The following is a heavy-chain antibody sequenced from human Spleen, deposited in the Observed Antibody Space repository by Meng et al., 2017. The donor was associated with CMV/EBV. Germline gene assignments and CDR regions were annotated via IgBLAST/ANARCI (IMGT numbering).Heavy chain of an antibody. CDR3: ARGGYEFVWGSYRHFEF. Sequence: YRFSTYDMHWVRQAPGQRLEWMGWINSVNSNTEYSQKFQGRVSMRRDKSASTAYVELSRLTSEDTAVYYCARGGYEFVWGSYRHFEFWGQGTLVTVSS. V-gene: IGHV1-3*01. CDR2: INSVNSNT. CDR1: YRFSTYD. J-gene: IGHJ4*02. D-gene: IGHD3-16*02.